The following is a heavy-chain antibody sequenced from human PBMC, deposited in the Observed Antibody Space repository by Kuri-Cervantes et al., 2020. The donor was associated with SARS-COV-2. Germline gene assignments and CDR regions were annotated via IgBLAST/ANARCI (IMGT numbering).Heavy chain of an antibody. Sequence: GGALRLCCAASGFTFSSYWMHWVRQAPGKGLVWVSRINSDGSSTSYADSVKGRFTISRDNAKNTLYLQMNSLRAEDTAVYYCARVPSITMVRGANSYGMDVWGQGTTVTVSS. CDR3: ARVPSITMVRGANSYGMDV. V-gene: IGHV3-74*01. CDR2: INSDGSST. J-gene: IGHJ6*02. CDR1: GFTFSSYW. D-gene: IGHD3-10*01.